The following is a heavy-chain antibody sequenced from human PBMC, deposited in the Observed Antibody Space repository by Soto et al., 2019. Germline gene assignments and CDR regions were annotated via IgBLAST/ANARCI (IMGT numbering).Heavy chain of an antibody. J-gene: IGHJ3*02. CDR1: GYTFTGYY. CDR3: ARVREMTYYDYIWGSYREPTDAFDI. Sequence: ASVKVSCKASGYTFTGYYMHWVRQAPGQGLEWMGWINPNSGGTNYAQKFQGWVTMTRDTSISTAYMELSRLRSDDTAVYYCARVREMTYYDYIWGSYREPTDAFDIWGQGTMVIVSS. CDR2: INPNSGGT. V-gene: IGHV1-2*04. D-gene: IGHD3-16*02.